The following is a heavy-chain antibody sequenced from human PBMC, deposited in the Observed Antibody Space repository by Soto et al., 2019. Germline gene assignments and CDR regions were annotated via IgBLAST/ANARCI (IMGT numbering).Heavy chain of an antibody. CDR3: ARAAYDILPGYDNWFDP. CDR2: INPSGGST. V-gene: IGHV1-46*01. CDR1: GYTFTSYS. D-gene: IGHD3-9*01. Sequence: ASVKVCWKASGYTFTSYSMHWVRQAPGQRLEWMGIINPSGGSTSYAQKFQGRVTMTRDTSTSTVYMELSSLRSEDTAVYYCARAAYDILPGYDNWFDPWGQGTLVTVSS. J-gene: IGHJ5*02.